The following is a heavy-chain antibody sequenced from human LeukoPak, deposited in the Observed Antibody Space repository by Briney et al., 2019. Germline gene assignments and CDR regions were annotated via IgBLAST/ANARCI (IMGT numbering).Heavy chain of an antibody. CDR1: GFTFSRCA. V-gene: IGHV3-30-3*01. CDR3: AREKCSGASCYSTVDY. Sequence: PGGSLRLSCATSGFTFSRCAMYWVRQAPGKGLEWVALISDDGSKKYYVDSVGRFTISRDNSKNTVYLQMNSLRVEDTAMYYCAREKCSGASCYSTVDYWGQGTLVTVSS. D-gene: IGHD2-15*01. CDR2: ISDDGSKK. J-gene: IGHJ4*02.